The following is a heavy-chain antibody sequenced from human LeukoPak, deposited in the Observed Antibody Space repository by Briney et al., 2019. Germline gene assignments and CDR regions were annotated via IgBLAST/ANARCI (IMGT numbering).Heavy chain of an antibody. Sequence: GGSLRLSCAASGFTFTDYSMNWVRQAPGKGLEWVSYISTSSITTYYADSVEGRFTISRDNANNSLSLQMSSLRAADTAVYYCARRSYGTVFDFWGQGTLVTVSS. D-gene: IGHD5-18*01. CDR2: ISTSSITT. CDR1: GFTFTDYS. V-gene: IGHV3-48*01. J-gene: IGHJ4*02. CDR3: ARRSYGTVFDF.